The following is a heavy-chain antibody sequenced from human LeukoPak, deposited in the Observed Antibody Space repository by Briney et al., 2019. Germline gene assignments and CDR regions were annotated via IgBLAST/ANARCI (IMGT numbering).Heavy chain of an antibody. CDR1: RFTFTRYG. D-gene: IGHD3-10*01. Sequence: PGGSLRLSCVASRFTFTRYGLSWVRQAPGKGLEWVSAISGGGGNTYYSDSVKGRFTISRDTSKNTLYLQMNSLRADDTAVYYCAKETVSGGGFDYWGRGTLVTVSS. J-gene: IGHJ4*02. CDR2: ISGGGGNT. V-gene: IGHV3-23*01. CDR3: AKETVSGGGFDY.